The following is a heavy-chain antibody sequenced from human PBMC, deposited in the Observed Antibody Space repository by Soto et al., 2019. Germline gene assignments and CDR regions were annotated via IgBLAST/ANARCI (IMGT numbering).Heavy chain of an antibody. CDR2: IYHDGTT. Sequence: QVRLQESGPGLVKSSGTLSLTCAVSGDSIINNYWWNWVRQAPGKGLEWIGEIYHDGTTKYNPSLKNRVTISVDKSKNQLSMKITSVTDADTAVYFCAGLGTTVSAFDYWGQGTQVTVSS. V-gene: IGHV4-4*02. CDR1: GDSIINNYW. CDR3: AGLGTTVSAFDY. J-gene: IGHJ4*02. D-gene: IGHD1-1*01.